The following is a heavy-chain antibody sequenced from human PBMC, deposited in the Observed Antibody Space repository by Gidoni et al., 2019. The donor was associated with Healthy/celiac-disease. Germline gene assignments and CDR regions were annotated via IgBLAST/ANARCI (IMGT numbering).Heavy chain of an antibody. CDR3: ARVGITVVTPGYYYYYGMDV. V-gene: IGHV1-8*01. CDR2: MNPNSGNT. CDR1: GYTFTRYD. J-gene: IGHJ6*02. D-gene: IGHD2-21*02. Sequence: QVQLVQSGAEVKKPWASVKVSCKASGYTFTRYDINRVRQANGQGLEWMGWMNPNSGNTGYAQKFQGRVTMTRNTSISTAYMELSSLRSEDTAVYYCARVGITVVTPGYYYYYGMDVWGQGTTVTVSS.